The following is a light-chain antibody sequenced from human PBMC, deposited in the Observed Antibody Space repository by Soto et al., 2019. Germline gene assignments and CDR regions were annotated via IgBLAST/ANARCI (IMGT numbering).Light chain of an antibody. V-gene: IGLV2-14*02. Sequence: QSALTQPASVSGSPGQSITISCTGTSSDVGSYNLVSWYQQHPGKAPKLMIYDVRIRPSGISNRFSGSKSGNTASLTISGLQAEDEADYYCSSYTTSSTLYVFGTGNKVTVL. J-gene: IGLJ1*01. CDR3: SSYTTSSTLYV. CDR1: SSDVGSYNL. CDR2: DVR.